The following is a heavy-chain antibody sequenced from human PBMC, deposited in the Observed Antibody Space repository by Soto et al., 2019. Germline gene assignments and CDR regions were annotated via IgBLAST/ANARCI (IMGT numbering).Heavy chain of an antibody. CDR3: AAGEASSRNLAPYYLDF. CDR1: GCSMSNYF. V-gene: IGHV4-59*01. CDR2: IHYSGTT. J-gene: IGHJ4*02. D-gene: IGHD6-13*01. Sequence: SEILSLPCPVSGCSMSNYFWTWIRQPPGKGLEWIGYIHYSGTTSFFPSYNPSLRSRVTISEDTSKNQFSLKLLSVTTADTAVYFCAAGEASSRNLAPYYLDFWGQGTLVTVSS.